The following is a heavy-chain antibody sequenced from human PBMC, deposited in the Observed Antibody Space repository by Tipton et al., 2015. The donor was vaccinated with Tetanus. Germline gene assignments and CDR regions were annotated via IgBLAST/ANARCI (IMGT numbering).Heavy chain of an antibody. CDR2: INPDGRRT. CDR1: GSIFGDYG. Sequence: SLRLSCEASGSIFGDYGIHWVRQAPGKGLVWISRINPDGRRTNYADSVKGRFTISRDHAKNTVYLQMNSLRAEDTAVYFCARRSLTNYGLDVWGQGTPVTVSS. J-gene: IGHJ6*02. D-gene: IGHD1-1*01. V-gene: IGHV3-74*01. CDR3: ARRSLTNYGLDV.